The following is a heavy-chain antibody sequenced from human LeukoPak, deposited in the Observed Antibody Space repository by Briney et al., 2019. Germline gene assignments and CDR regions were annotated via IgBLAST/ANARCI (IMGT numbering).Heavy chain of an antibody. CDR3: AREIVSTVAGSFDY. J-gene: IGHJ4*02. CDR1: GFTFNSYE. D-gene: IGHD6-19*01. V-gene: IGHV3-48*03. CDR2: ISTSGSTR. Sequence: PGGSLRLSCAASGFTFNSYEMNWVRQAPGKGLEWVSYISTSGSTRTYADSVKGRFTISRDNAKNSLYLEMNSLRAEDTAVCYCAREIVSTVAGSFDYWGQGTLVTVSS.